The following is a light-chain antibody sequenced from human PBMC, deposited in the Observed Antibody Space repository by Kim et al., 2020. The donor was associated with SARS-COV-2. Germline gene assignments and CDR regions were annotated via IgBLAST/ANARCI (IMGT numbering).Light chain of an antibody. Sequence: DIQMTQSPSSLSASVGDRVTITCRAGQDISTDLAWFQQKPGQAPKSLISAASSLQSGVPSKFSGSGSGTDFTLTISSLQPDDFATYYCQQHNVYTITFGQGTRLEIK. J-gene: IGKJ5*01. V-gene: IGKV1-16*02. CDR3: QQHNVYTIT. CDR1: QDISTD. CDR2: AAS.